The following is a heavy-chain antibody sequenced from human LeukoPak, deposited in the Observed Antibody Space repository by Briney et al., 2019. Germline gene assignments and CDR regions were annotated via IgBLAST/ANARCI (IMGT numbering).Heavy chain of an antibody. CDR1: GYTFTGYY. V-gene: IGHV1-2*02. CDR3: ARGTCSAGRCYPGWFDP. J-gene: IGHJ5*02. D-gene: IGHD2-15*01. CDR2: INPNSGGI. Sequence: ASVKVSCKASGYTFTGYYMHWVRRAPGQGLEWMGWINPNSGGINYAQKFQGRVTMTRDTSISTAYMELSRLRSDDTAVYYCARGTCSAGRCYPGWFDPWGQGTLVTVSS.